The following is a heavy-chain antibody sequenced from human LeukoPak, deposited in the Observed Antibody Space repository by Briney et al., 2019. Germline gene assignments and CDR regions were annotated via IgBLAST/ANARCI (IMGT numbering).Heavy chain of an antibody. CDR3: ARWGIVGATGEDY. V-gene: IGHV4-59*01. Sequence: SETLSLTCTVSGGSISSYYWSWIRQPPGKGLEWIGYIYYSGSTNYNPSLKSRVTISVDTSKNQFSLKLSSVTAADTAVYYCARWGIVGATGEDYWGQGTLVTVSS. D-gene: IGHD1-26*01. CDR1: GGSISSYY. J-gene: IGHJ4*02. CDR2: IYYSGST.